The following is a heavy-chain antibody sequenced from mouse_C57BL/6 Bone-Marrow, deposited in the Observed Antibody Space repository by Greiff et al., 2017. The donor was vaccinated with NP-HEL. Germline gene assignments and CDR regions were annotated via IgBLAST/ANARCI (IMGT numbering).Heavy chain of an antibody. J-gene: IGHJ4*01. CDR1: GFTFSSYA. Sequence: EVKVVESGGGLVKPGGSLKLSCAASGFTFSSYAMSWVRQTPEKRLEWVATISDGGSYTYYPDNVKGRFTISRDNAKNNLYLQMSHLKSEDTAMYYCARRVLLMDYWGQGTSVTVSS. V-gene: IGHV5-4*03. D-gene: IGHD1-1*01. CDR3: ARRVLLMDY. CDR2: ISDGGSYT.